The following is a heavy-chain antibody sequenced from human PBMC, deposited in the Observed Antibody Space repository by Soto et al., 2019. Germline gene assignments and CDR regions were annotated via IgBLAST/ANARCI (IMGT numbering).Heavy chain of an antibody. J-gene: IGHJ3*02. V-gene: IGHV1-69*13. CDR1: GGTFSSYA. CDR3: ARVPPHDYGGTRGAFDI. D-gene: IGHD4-17*01. Sequence: ASVKVSCKASGGTFSSYAISWVRQAPGQGLEWMGGIIPIFGTANYAQKFQGRVTITADESTSTAYMELSSLRSEDTAVYYCARVPPHDYGGTRGAFDIWGQGTMVTVSS. CDR2: IIPIFGTA.